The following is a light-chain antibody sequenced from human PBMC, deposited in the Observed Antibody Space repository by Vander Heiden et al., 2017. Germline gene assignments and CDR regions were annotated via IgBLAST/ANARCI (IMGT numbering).Light chain of an antibody. V-gene: IGKV1-27*01. J-gene: IGKJ2*03. Sequence: DIQMTQSPSSLYASVGDRVTITCRASQGIRNYLAWYQQKPGKVPKLLIYAASTLQPGVPSRFSGSGSGTDFTLSISSLQPEDVATYYCQKYFSVPYSFDQGTKLEIK. CDR3: QKYFSVPYS. CDR1: QGIRNY. CDR2: AAS.